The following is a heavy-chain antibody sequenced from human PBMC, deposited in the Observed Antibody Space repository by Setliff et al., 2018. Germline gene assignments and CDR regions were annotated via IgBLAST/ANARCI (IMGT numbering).Heavy chain of an antibody. CDR2: INHTGST. V-gene: IGHV4-34*01. CDR1: GGSFSGYY. Sequence: LSLTCAVYGGSFSGYYWSWIRQPPGKGLEWIGEINHTGSTNYSPSLKSRVTISADTSNNSFSLNLFSVTAADTAVYYCAGRDYSGGDSWGHGTLVTSPQ. J-gene: IGHJ5*01. D-gene: IGHD4-4*01. CDR3: AGRDYSGGDS.